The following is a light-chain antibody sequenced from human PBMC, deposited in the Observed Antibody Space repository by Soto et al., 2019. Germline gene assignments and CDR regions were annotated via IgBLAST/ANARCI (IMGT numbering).Light chain of an antibody. J-gene: IGLJ3*02. Sequence: QSALTQPASVSGSPGQSITISCTGTSSDVGGYDYVSWYQQHPGKAPKVMIYEVTNRPSGVSNRFSGAKSGNTASLTISGLQDEDEDDYYCSSYSSSATLGVFGGGTKLTVL. CDR2: EVT. CDR3: SSYSSSATLGV. CDR1: SSDVGGYDY. V-gene: IGLV2-14*01.